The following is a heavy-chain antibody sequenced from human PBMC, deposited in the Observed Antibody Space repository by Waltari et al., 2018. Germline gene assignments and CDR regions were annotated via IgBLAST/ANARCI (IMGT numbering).Heavy chain of an antibody. V-gene: IGHV3-23*01. D-gene: IGHD6-6*01. J-gene: IGHJ4*02. Sequence: EVQLLESGGHLIQPGGSLRVSCVASGFTLGSYAMSWVRQAPGVGLEWVASLSANGASAYYADSVKGRFTISRDTSENTLYLQVSALRVDDTAIYYCAKMTRSWAEGAFDSWGQGTLLTVSS. CDR3: AKMTRSWAEGAFDS. CDR2: LSANGASA. CDR1: GFTLGSYA.